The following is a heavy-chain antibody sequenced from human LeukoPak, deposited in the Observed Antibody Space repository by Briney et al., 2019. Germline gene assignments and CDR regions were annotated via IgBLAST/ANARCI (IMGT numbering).Heavy chain of an antibody. CDR1: GDSISSSSHY. CDR3: ARLTGTESRGYYLDC. CDR2: IYYTGST. V-gene: IGHV4-39*07. Sequence: SETLSLTCTVSGDSISSSSHYWGWIRQPPGKGLEWIGSIYYTGSTYYTQSFKSRVTISVDRSKNQFSLELRFVTAADTAVYHCARLTGTESRGYYLDCWGQGTVVTVSS. D-gene: IGHD3-3*01. J-gene: IGHJ4*02.